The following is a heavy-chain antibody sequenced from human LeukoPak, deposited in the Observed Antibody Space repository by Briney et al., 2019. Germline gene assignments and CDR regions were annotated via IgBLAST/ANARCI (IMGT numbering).Heavy chain of an antibody. CDR2: INHSGST. CDR1: GGSFSGYY. CDR3: AGGDAAAPTYNWFDP. Sequence: PSETLSLTCAVYGGSFSGYYWSWIRQPPGKGLEWIGEINHSGSTNYNPSLKSRVTISVDTSKNQFSLKLSSVTAADTAVYYCAGGDAAAPTYNWFDPWGQGTLVTVSS. D-gene: IGHD6-13*01. V-gene: IGHV4-34*01. J-gene: IGHJ5*02.